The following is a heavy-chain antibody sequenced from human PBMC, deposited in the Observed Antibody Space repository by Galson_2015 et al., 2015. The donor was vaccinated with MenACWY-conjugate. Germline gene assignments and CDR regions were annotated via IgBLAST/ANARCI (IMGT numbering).Heavy chain of an antibody. CDR3: ARHPPGGRGMDV. J-gene: IGHJ6*02. V-gene: IGHV5-51*01. CDR2: ISPGDSNT. Sequence: QSGAEVKQPGESLKISCKGSGYYFTSYWIAWVRQIPGKGLEWMGLISPGDSNTRYSPSFQDQVTISADKSISTVYLQWSSLKASDTAMYYCARHPPGGRGMDVWGQGTTVTVSS. CDR1: GYYFTSYW. D-gene: IGHD1-26*01.